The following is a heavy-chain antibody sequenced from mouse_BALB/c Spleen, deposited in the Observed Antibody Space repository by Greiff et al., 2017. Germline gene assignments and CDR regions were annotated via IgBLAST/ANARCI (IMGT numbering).Heavy chain of an antibody. CDR2: IWAGGST. D-gene: IGHD4-1*01. CDR1: GFSLTSYG. V-gene: IGHV2-9*02. J-gene: IGHJ3*01. Sequence: VKLMESGPGLVAPSQSLSITCTVSGFSLTSYGVHWVRQPPGKGLEWLGVIWAGGSTNYNSALMSRLSISKDNSKSQVFLKMNSLQTDDTAMYYCARDGLGGGFAYWGQGTLVTVSA. CDR3: ARDGLGGGFAY.